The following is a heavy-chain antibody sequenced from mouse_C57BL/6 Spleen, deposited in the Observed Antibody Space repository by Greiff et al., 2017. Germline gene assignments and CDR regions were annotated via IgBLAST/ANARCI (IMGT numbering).Heavy chain of an antibody. D-gene: IGHD2-4*01. Sequence: QVQLQQPGAELVKPGASVKLSCKASGYTFTSYWMQWVKQRPGQGLEWIGEIDPSDSYTNYNQKFKGKATLTVDTSSSTAYMQLSSLTSEDSAVYYCARRHYDYDRVFDYWGQGTTLTVSS. CDR1: GYTFTSYW. V-gene: IGHV1-50*01. J-gene: IGHJ2*01. CDR3: ARRHYDYDRVFDY. CDR2: IDPSDSYT.